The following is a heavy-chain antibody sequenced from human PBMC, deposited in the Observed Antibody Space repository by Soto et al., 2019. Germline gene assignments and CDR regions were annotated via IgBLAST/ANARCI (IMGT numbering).Heavy chain of an antibody. J-gene: IGHJ4*02. CDR2: MAYDGSKT. CDR1: GFTFSYYG. V-gene: IGHV3-30*18. D-gene: IGHD3-22*01. Sequence: QVPLVESGGGVVQPGRSLRLSCAVSGFTFSYYGMHWVRQAPGKGLEWVAVMAYDGSKTFYADSVKGRFTISRDNSKNPLYLQMNSLRAEDTAVYYCAKDWRDGSAYLPDYWGQGTLVTVSS. CDR3: AKDWRDGSAYLPDY.